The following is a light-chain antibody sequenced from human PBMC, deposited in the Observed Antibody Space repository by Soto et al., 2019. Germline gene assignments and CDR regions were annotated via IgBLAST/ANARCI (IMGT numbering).Light chain of an antibody. CDR1: SSDVGGYKY. CDR2: EVS. J-gene: IGLJ1*01. V-gene: IGLV2-14*01. CDR3: FSYTSSTAYV. Sequence: QSVLPHPASVSWSPGHSITISCTGTSSDVGGYKYVSWYQLHPGKAPKLMIYEVSNRPSGISNRFSASKSGNTASLTISGLQAEEEADYYCFSYTSSTAYVFGTGTKVTVL.